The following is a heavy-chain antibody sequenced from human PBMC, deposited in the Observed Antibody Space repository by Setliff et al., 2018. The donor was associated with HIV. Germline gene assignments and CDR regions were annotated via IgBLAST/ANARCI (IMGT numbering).Heavy chain of an antibody. CDR1: GDSITSGGYF. V-gene: IGHV4-31*03. CDR3: ARVGDYGSGGWFDP. CDR2: IYYSGST. J-gene: IGHJ5*02. D-gene: IGHD3-10*01. Sequence: KPSETLSLTCTVSGDSITSGGYFWSWIRQHPGKGLEWIGHIYYSGSTLYNPSLKSRVTISVDTSKNHFSLKLSTVTAADTAVYYCARVGDYGSGGWFDPWGQGTLVTVSS.